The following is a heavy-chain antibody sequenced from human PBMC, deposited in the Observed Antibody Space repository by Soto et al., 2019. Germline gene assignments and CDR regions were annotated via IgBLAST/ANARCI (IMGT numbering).Heavy chain of an antibody. D-gene: IGHD3-16*01. J-gene: IGHJ4*02. CDR3: ARDLGRYFDY. CDR2: IYYSGST. Sequence: PSETLSLTCTVSGGSISSGDYYWSWIRQPPGKGLEWVGYIYYSGSTNYNPSLKSRVTISVDTSKNQFSLKLSSVTAADTAVYYCARDLGRYFDYWGQGTLVTVSS. CDR1: GGSISSGDYY. V-gene: IGHV4-61*08.